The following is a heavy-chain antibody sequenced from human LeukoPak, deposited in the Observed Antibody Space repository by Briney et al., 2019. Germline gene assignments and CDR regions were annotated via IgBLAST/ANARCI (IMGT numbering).Heavy chain of an antibody. Sequence: GGSLRLSCAASGFTFNNYGLIWVRQAPGKGLEWVAAISNDGGGTMYAGFVEGRFTISRDNAKNSLYLQMNSLRAEDTALYYCARDQWEPLNDYWGQGTLVTVSS. J-gene: IGHJ4*02. V-gene: IGHV3-20*04. D-gene: IGHD1-26*01. CDR1: GFTFNNYG. CDR3: ARDQWEPLNDY. CDR2: ISNDGGGT.